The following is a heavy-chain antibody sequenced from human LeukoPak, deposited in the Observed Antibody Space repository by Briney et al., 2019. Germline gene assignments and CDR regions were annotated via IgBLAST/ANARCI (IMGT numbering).Heavy chain of an antibody. CDR2: IYNSGST. CDR1: GDSISSGDYY. D-gene: IGHD6-19*01. CDR3: AGERGSGWVFDY. J-gene: IGHJ4*02. V-gene: IGHV4-30-2*01. Sequence: SQTLSLTCTVSGDSISSGDYYWSWIRQPPGKGLEWIGYIYNSGSTYYIPSLKSRVTISVDRSKNQFSLKLSSVTAADTAVYYCAGERGSGWVFDYWGQGTLVTVSS.